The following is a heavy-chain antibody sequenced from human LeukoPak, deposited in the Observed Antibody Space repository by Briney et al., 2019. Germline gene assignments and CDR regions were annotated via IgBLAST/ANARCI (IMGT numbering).Heavy chain of an antibody. CDR2: IFPRDSDT. Sequence: GESLKISCKGSGYNFANYWIGWVRQMPGKGLEWLGIIFPRDSDTRYSPSFQGQVTISADKSINTDFLQWHSLSASDSAMYYCARHYYYDSSGYYGGRGAFDIWGQGTMVTVPS. J-gene: IGHJ3*02. D-gene: IGHD3-22*01. CDR1: GYNFANYW. V-gene: IGHV5-51*01. CDR3: ARHYYYDSSGYYGGRGAFDI.